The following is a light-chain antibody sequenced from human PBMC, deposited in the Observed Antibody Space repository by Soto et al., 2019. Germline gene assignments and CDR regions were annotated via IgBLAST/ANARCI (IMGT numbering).Light chain of an antibody. CDR2: DVT. CDR3: CSYASSTSYV. CDR1: SSDVGGYNF. V-gene: IGLV2-14*01. J-gene: IGLJ1*01. Sequence: VLTQPASVSGSPGQSITISCTGTSSDVGGYNFVTWYQQYPGKAPKLIIHDVTRRPSGVSNRFSGSKSGTTASLTISGLQAEDEADYFCCSYASSTSYVFGTGTKVTVL.